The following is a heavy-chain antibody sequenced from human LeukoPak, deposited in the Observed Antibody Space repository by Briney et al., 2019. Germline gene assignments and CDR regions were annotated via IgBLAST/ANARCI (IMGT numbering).Heavy chain of an antibody. CDR3: ARINPGGFDP. CDR1: GGTFSSYA. V-gene: IGHV1-69*05. Sequence: ASVKVSCKASGGTFSSYAISWVRQAPGQGLEWMGGIIPIFGTANYAQKLQGRVTMTTDTSTSTAYMELRSLRSDDTAVYYCARINPGGFDPWGQGTLVTVSS. CDR2: IIPIFGTA. J-gene: IGHJ5*02.